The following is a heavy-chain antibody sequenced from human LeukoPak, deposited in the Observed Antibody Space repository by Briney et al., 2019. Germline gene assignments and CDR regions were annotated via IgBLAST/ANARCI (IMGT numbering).Heavy chain of an antibody. CDR2: INPNSGGT. CDR3: AAEVDGSGSYYGLVDY. CDR1: GYTFTGYY. J-gene: IGHJ4*02. V-gene: IGHV1-2*02. Sequence: GASVKVSCKASGYTFTGYYMHWVRQAPGQGLEWMGWINPNSGGTNYAQKFQGRVTMTRDTSISTAYMELSRLRSDDTAVYYCAAEVDGSGSYYGLVDYWGQGTLVTVSS. D-gene: IGHD3-10*01.